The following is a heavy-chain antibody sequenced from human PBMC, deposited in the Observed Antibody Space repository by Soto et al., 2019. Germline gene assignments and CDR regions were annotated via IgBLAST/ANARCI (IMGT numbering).Heavy chain of an antibody. V-gene: IGHV3-48*01. Sequence: EVQLVESGGGSVQPGGSLRLSCAASGITFSGNGMNWVRQAPGKGLEWVSYIASSSTIYYADSVKGRFTISRDNAKNSLYLQMNSLRVDDTAVYYCARGMGITATGRYDYWGQGILVTVSS. CDR3: ARGMGITATGRYDY. CDR1: GITFSGNG. CDR2: IASSSTI. J-gene: IGHJ4*02. D-gene: IGHD6-13*01.